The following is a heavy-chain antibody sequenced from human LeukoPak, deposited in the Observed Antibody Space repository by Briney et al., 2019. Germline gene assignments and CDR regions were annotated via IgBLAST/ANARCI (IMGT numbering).Heavy chain of an antibody. Sequence: GGSLRLSCAASGFTFSSYGMHWVGQAPGKGLEWVAVIWYDGSNKHYADSVTSRFTISRDNSKNTLYMQMNSLRAEDTAVYYCARDGRYCSSTSCYWGGYYYYYYMDVWGKGTTVTVSS. CDR2: IWYDGSNK. CDR3: ARDGRYCSSTSCYWGGYYYYYYMDV. CDR1: GFTFSSYG. J-gene: IGHJ6*03. D-gene: IGHD2-2*01. V-gene: IGHV3-33*01.